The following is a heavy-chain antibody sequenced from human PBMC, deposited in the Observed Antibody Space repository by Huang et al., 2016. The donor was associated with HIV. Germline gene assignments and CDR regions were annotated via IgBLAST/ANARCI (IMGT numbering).Heavy chain of an antibody. CDR3: ALKGDSSGWEYFRH. CDR2: ISYDGSNK. V-gene: IGHV3-30*03. CDR1: GFIFSNYG. D-gene: IGHD6-19*01. Sequence: QVQLVESGGGVVQPGRSLRLSCAASGFIFSNYGMHWDRQAPGKGLEGVALISYDGSNKYYTDSVKGRFSISRDNSKNTLYLQMNSLRAEDTAVYYCALKGDSSGWEYFRHWGQGTLVTVSS. J-gene: IGHJ1*01.